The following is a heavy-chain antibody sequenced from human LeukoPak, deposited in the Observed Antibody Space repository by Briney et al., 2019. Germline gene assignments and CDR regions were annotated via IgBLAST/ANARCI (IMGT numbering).Heavy chain of an antibody. J-gene: IGHJ4*02. CDR2: IYYSGST. CDR1: GGSISSSSYY. Sequence: SETLSLTCTVSGGSISSSSYYWGWIRQPPGKGLEWIGSIYYSGSTYYNPSLKSRVTISIDTSKNQFFLKLSSVTAADTAVYYCARLYSGYDPFDSWGQGTLVTVSS. D-gene: IGHD5-12*01. CDR3: ARLYSGYDPFDS. V-gene: IGHV4-39*07.